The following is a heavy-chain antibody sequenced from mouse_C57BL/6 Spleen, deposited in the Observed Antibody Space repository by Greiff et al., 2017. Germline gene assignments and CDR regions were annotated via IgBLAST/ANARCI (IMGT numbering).Heavy chain of an antibody. CDR3: AREGLRRGWYFDV. CDR2: INPYNGGT. D-gene: IGHD2-4*01. Sequence: EVQLQQSGPVLVKPGASVKMSCKASGYTFTDYYMNWVKQSHGKSLEWIGVINPYNGGTSYNQKFKGKATLTVDKSSSTAYMELNSLTSEDSAVYYCAREGLRRGWYFDVWGTGTTVTVSS. V-gene: IGHV1-19*01. J-gene: IGHJ1*03. CDR1: GYTFTDYY.